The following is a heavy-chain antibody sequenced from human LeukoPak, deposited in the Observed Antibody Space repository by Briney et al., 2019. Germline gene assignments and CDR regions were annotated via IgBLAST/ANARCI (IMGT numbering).Heavy chain of an antibody. D-gene: IGHD5-18*01. CDR3: ARALKEDTAMVFDAFDI. CDR1: GFTFSSYA. Sequence: GGSLRLSCAASGFTFSSYAMHWVRQAPGKGLEWVAVISYDGSNKYYADSVKGRFTISRDNSKNTLYLQMNSLRAEDTAVYYCARALKEDTAMVFDAFDIWGQGTMVTVSP. J-gene: IGHJ3*02. V-gene: IGHV3-30-3*01. CDR2: ISYDGSNK.